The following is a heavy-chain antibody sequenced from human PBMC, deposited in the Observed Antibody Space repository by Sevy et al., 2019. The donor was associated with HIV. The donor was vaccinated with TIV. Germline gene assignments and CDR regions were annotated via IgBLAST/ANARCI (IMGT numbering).Heavy chain of an antibody. D-gene: IGHD2-2*02. V-gene: IGHV4-4*07. CDR2: IYTSGST. Sequence: SETLSLTCTVSGGSISSYYWSWIRQPAGKGLEWIGRIYTSGSTNYNPPLKGRVTMSVDTSKNQFSLKLGSVTAADTAVYYCARDSGHCSSTSCYNPNDYYYYGMDVWGQGTTVTVSS. J-gene: IGHJ6*02. CDR1: GGSISSYY. CDR3: ARDSGHCSSTSCYNPNDYYYYGMDV.